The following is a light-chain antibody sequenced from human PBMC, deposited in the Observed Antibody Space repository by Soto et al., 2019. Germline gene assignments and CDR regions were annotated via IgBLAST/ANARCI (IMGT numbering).Light chain of an antibody. V-gene: IGKV3-20*01. CDR2: GAS. CDR1: QSVNSSY. CDR3: QQYGSSPWT. Sequence: EIVLTQSPVTLSLSPGERATLSCRASQSVNSSYLARYQQIPGQAPRLLIYGASSRATGIPDRFSGSGSGTDFTLTISRLEPADFAVYYCQQYGSSPWTFGQGTKVEGK. J-gene: IGKJ1*01.